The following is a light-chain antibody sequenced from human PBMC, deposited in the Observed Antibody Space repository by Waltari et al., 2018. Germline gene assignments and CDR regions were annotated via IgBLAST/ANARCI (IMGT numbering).Light chain of an antibody. Sequence: DIQMTQSPSSMSASVGARVHITCRASQSISSYLNWYQQKPGKAPKLLIYAASSLQSGVPSRFSGSGSGTDFTLTISSLQPEDFATYYCQQSYSTPSFGPGTKVDIK. CDR3: QQSYSTPS. CDR1: QSISSY. J-gene: IGKJ3*01. CDR2: AAS. V-gene: IGKV1-39*01.